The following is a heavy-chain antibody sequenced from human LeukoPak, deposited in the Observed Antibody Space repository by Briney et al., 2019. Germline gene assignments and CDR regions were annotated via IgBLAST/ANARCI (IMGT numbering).Heavy chain of an antibody. D-gene: IGHD2-2*01. V-gene: IGHV3-21*01. CDR1: GVTFSNDG. J-gene: IGHJ4*02. CDR2: ISASGTYI. CDR3: AKERACGASSCVAYYFDS. Sequence: GGSLRLSCAASGVTFSNDGMDWVRQAPGQGLEWVSSISASGTYIWYADSVKGRFTISRDNAKSSLYPQMDSLRAEDTAVYYCAKERACGASSCVAYYFDSWGQGTLVTVSS.